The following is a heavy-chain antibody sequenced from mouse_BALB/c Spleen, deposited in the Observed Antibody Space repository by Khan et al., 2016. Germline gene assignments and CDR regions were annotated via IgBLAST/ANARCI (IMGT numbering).Heavy chain of an antibody. CDR1: GYSITSDYA. CDR2: ISYSGST. J-gene: IGHJ3*01. D-gene: IGHD2-14*01. V-gene: IGHV3-2*02. CDR3: ARNGNRYERTWFAY. Sequence: EVQLQESGPGLVKPSQSPSLTCTVTGYSITSDYAWNWIRQFPGNKLEWMGYISYSGSTSYNPSLKSRISITRDTSKNQFFLQLNSVTTEDTATYYCARNGNRYERTWFAYWGQGTLVTVSA.